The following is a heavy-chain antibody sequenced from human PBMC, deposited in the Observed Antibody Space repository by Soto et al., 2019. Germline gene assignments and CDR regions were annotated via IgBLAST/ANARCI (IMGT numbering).Heavy chain of an antibody. J-gene: IGHJ6*02. D-gene: IGHD2-2*02. CDR1: GYTFTGYY. V-gene: IGHV1-2*02. Sequence: ASVKVSCKASGYTFTGYYMHWVRQAPGQGLEWMGWINPNSDGTNYAQKFQGRVTMTRDTSISTAYMELSRLRSDDTAVYYCARDCSSTSCYIFGMDVWGQGTTVTVSS. CDR2: INPNSDGT. CDR3: ARDCSSTSCYIFGMDV.